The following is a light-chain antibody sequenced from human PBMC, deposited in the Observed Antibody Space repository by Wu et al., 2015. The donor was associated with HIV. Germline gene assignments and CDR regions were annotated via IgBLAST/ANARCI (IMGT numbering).Light chain of an antibody. CDR3: QQYDNYRT. CDR1: QSISNW. J-gene: IGKJ1*01. V-gene: IGKV1-5*03. Sequence: DIQMTQSPSTLSAYVGDRVTITCRVSQSISNWLAWYQQKPGKAPEVLIYRASSIKSGVPSRFSGSGFGTEFTLTISSLQPDDFATYYCQQYDNYRTFGPGTKVEMK. CDR2: RAS.